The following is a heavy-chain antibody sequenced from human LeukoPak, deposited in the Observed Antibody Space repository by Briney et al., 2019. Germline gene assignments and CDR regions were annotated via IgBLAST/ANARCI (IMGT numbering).Heavy chain of an antibody. J-gene: IGHJ4*02. CDR2: INPNSGGT. D-gene: IGHD6-19*01. Sequence: ASVKVSCKASGYTFTGYYMHWVRQAPGQGLEWMGWINPNSGGTNYAQKFQGRVTMTRDTSISTAYMELSRLRSDDTAVYYCARVWRPYSSGWYGGGSYFDYWGQGTLVTVSS. V-gene: IGHV1-2*02. CDR3: ARVWRPYSSGWYGGGSYFDY. CDR1: GYTFTGYY.